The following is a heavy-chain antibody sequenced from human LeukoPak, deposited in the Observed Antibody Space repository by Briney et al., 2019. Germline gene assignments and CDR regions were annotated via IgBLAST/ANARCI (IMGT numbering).Heavy chain of an antibody. CDR3: AREREVPGYYYYAMDV. J-gene: IGHJ6*02. Sequence: GGSLRLSCAASGFTLGSFSMNWVRQAPGKGLEWLSYISSSSTTIYYADSVKGRLTIPRDNAKNSLYLQMNSLRDKDTAVYYCAREREVPGYYYYAMDVWGQGTTVTVSS. CDR1: GFTLGSFS. D-gene: IGHD1-26*01. V-gene: IGHV3-48*02. CDR2: ISSSSTTI.